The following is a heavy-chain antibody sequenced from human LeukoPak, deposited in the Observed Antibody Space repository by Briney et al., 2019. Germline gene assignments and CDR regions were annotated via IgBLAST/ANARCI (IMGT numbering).Heavy chain of an antibody. CDR3: ANMNVLNFSFDY. Sequence: GGSLRLSCAASGFTFDDYAMHWVRQAQGKGLEWVSLISGDGGSTYYADSVKGRFTISRDNSKNSLYLLMNSLRTEDTALYYCANMNVLNFSFDYWSQGTLVTVSS. CDR1: GFTFDDYA. D-gene: IGHD3-16*01. J-gene: IGHJ4*02. CDR2: ISGDGGST. V-gene: IGHV3-43*02.